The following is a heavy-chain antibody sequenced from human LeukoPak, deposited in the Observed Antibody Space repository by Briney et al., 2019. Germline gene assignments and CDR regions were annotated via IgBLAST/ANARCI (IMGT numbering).Heavy chain of an antibody. V-gene: IGHV4-4*07. Sequence: PSETLSLTCTVSGGSISNYYWSWVRQPAGKGLEWIGRLYTSGITNYNPSLESRVTMSLDTSKNQLSLNLSSVTASDTAVYYCARHGSSASSGWYRLDYWGQGTLVTVSS. D-gene: IGHD6-19*01. CDR3: ARHGSSASSGWYRLDY. CDR1: GGSISNYY. CDR2: LYTSGIT. J-gene: IGHJ4*02.